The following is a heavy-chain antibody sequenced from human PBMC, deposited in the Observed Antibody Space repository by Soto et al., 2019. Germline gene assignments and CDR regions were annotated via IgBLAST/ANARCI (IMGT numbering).Heavy chain of an antibody. CDR1: GFTFSSYA. Sequence: LRLSCAASGFTFSSYAMHWVRQAPGKGLEWVAVISYDGSNKYYADSVKGRFTISRDNSKNTLYLQMNSLRAEDTAVYYCARGYSYGSGYYFDYWGQGTLVTVSS. D-gene: IGHD5-18*01. CDR3: ARGYSYGSGYYFDY. J-gene: IGHJ4*02. V-gene: IGHV3-30-3*01. CDR2: ISYDGSNK.